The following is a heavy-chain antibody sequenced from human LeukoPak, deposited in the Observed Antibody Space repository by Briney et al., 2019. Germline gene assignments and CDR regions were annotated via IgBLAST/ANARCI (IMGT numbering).Heavy chain of an antibody. J-gene: IGHJ4*02. CDR3: ARTWVGATRYFDY. CDR1: GFTFSSYG. Sequence: GGSLRLSCAASGFTFSSYGMHWVRQAPGKGLEWVANIKQDGSEKYYVDSVKGRFTISRDNAKNSLYLQMNSLRAEDTAVYYCARTWVGATRYFDYWGQGTLVTVSS. D-gene: IGHD1-26*01. V-gene: IGHV3-7*01. CDR2: IKQDGSEK.